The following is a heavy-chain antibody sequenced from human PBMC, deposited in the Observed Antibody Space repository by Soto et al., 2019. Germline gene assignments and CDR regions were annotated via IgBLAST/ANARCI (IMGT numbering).Heavy chain of an antibody. CDR3: ARGGVRIGYCSSTSWYPRYYYGMDV. V-gene: IGHV5-51*01. Sequence: GESLKISCKGSGYSFTIYCIGWVRQLPGKGLEWVGIIYPGDSDNRYSPSFQGQVTISADKSISPAYPQGSSQRASDTAMYYCARGGVRIGYCSSTSWYPRYYYGMDVWGQGTPVTVSS. D-gene: IGHD2-2*01. CDR2: IYPGDSDN. J-gene: IGHJ6*02. CDR1: GYSFTIYC.